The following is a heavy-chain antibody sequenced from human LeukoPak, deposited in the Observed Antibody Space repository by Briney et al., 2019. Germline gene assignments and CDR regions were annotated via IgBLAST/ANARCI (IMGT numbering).Heavy chain of an antibody. CDR1: GGSISSYY. CDR2: IYYSGST. Sequence: PSETLSLTCTVSGGSISSYYWSWIRQPPGKGLEWIGDIYYSGSTNYNPSLKSRVTISVGTSKNQFSLKLSSVTAADTAVYYCARETDSGWYRTLDYWGQGTLVTVSS. CDR3: ARETDSGWYRTLDY. D-gene: IGHD6-19*01. J-gene: IGHJ4*02. V-gene: IGHV4-59*01.